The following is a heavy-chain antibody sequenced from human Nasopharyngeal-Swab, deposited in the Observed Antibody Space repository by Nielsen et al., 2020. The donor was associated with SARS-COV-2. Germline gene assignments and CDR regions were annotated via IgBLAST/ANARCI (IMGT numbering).Heavy chain of an antibody. D-gene: IGHD5-12*01. V-gene: IGHV4-34*01. Sequence: SETLSLTCAVYGGSVSNYYWSWIRQPPGEGLEWIGEINRFGSTNYNTSLKSRVSMSRDTSKNHSTLNLSSVTAADTAVYYCARLATIYDDYFDYWGQGTLVTVSS. CDR3: ARLATIYDDYFDY. J-gene: IGHJ4*02. CDR2: INRFGST. CDR1: GGSVSNYY.